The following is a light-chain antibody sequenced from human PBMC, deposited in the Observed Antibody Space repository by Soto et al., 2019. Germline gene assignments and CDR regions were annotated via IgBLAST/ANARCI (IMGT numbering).Light chain of an antibody. CDR2: WAS. CDR3: QQYYSTPIT. V-gene: IGKV4-1*01. J-gene: IGKJ5*01. Sequence: DIVMTQSPDSLAVSLVERVTINCNSSQTVLYSSNNKDYLAWYQQKPGQPPKVLIYWASTRESGVPDRFSGSGSGTDFTLTISSLQAEDVAVYYCQQYYSTPITFGQGTRLEIK. CDR1: QTVLYSSNNKDY.